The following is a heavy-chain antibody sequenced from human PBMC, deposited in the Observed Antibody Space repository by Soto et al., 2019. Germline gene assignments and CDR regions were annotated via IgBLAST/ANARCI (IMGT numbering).Heavy chain of an antibody. V-gene: IGHV2-26*01. CDR3: ARTEDGGRSLPPAGWFDA. CDR1: GFSLSNGRRG. J-gene: IGHJ5*02. Sequence: QVTLKESGPVLVKPTETLTLTCTVSGFSLSNGRRGVSWIRQPPGKALEWLAHIFSNDEKRFNTSLKSRLSNSKDTSKSQVVLIMTNMDPVDTATYYCARTEDGGRSLPPAGWFDAWGQGTLVTVSS. D-gene: IGHD2-15*01. CDR2: IFSNDEK.